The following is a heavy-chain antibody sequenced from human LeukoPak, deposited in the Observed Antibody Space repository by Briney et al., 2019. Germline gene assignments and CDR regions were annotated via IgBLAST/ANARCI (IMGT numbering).Heavy chain of an antibody. CDR2: INPNHGDT. Sequence: ASVKVSCKASGYTFTGYYMHWVRQAPGQGLEWMGWINPNHGDTNYAQKFQDRVSMTRDTSISTAYMHLSRLRSADTAVYYCARGEAWEGSSWYDYFDYWGQGTLVTVSS. D-gene: IGHD6-13*01. CDR1: GYTFTGYY. J-gene: IGHJ4*02. CDR3: ARGEAWEGSSWYDYFDY. V-gene: IGHV1-2*02.